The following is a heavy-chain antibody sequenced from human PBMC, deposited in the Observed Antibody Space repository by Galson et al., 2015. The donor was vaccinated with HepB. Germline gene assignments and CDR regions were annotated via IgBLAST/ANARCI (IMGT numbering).Heavy chain of an antibody. CDR3: ARDRGYSYASFRGGLDY. V-gene: IGHV4-59*01. D-gene: IGHD5-12*01. J-gene: IGHJ4*02. CDR1: GGSITSFC. Sequence: SETLSLTCAVSGGSITSFCWSWIRHPPGGGLEWVGYIFHNGDTNYNPSLKNRVTISLDTSKNQFSLRLTSVTAADTAVYYCARDRGYSYASFRGGLDYWGQGILVTVSS. CDR2: IFHNGDT.